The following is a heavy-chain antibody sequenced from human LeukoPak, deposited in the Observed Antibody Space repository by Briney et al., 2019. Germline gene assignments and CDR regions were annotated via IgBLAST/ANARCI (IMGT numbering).Heavy chain of an antibody. V-gene: IGHV1-2*02. CDR3: ARGTTIFGVAPLDY. D-gene: IGHD3-3*01. CDR2: INPNSGGA. Sequence: ASVKVSCKASGYTFTGYYIHWVRQAPGQGLEWIGWINPNSGGANYAQKFQGSITMTRDTSISTAYMELSRLRSDDTAVHYCARGTTIFGVAPLDYWGQGTLVTVSS. J-gene: IGHJ4*02. CDR1: GYTFTGYY.